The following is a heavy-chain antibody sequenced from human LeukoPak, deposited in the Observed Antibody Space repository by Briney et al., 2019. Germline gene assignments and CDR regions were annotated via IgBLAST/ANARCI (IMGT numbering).Heavy chain of an antibody. CDR2: INHSGST. Sequence: SETLSLTCAVYGGSFSGYYWSWIRQPPGKGLEWIGEINHSGSTNYNPSLKSRVTISVDTSKNQFSLKLSSVTAADTAVYYCARVPPAVRFLEWLPDYYMDVWGKGTTVTVSS. D-gene: IGHD3-3*01. V-gene: IGHV4-34*01. CDR3: ARVPPAVRFLEWLPDYYMDV. CDR1: GGSFSGYY. J-gene: IGHJ6*03.